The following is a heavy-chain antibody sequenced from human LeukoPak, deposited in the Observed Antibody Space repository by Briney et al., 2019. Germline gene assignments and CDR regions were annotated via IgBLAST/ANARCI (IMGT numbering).Heavy chain of an antibody. Sequence: PSETLSLTCAVYGGSFSGYYWSWIRQPPGKGLEWIGEINHNGSTNYNPSLKSRVTISVDTSKNQFSLKLSSVTAADTAVYYCAGVYYLPRYFEPWGRCTLGTVSS. V-gene: IGHV4-34*01. CDR3: AGVYYLPRYFEP. J-gene: IGHJ2*01. D-gene: IGHD3-22*01. CDR1: GGSFSGYY. CDR2: INHNGST.